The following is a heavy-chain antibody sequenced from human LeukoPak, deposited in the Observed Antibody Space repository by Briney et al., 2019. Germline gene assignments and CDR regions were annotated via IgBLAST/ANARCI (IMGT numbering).Heavy chain of an antibody. Sequence: PGGSLRLSCAASGFTFSSYWMSWVRQAPGKGLEWVGRIKSKTNGGTTDYAAPVKGRFTISRDDSKNTLYLQMNSLKPEDTAVYYCTKFDYAAFEYWGQGALVTVSS. J-gene: IGHJ4*02. V-gene: IGHV3-15*01. D-gene: IGHD4-17*01. CDR3: TKFDYAAFEY. CDR2: IKSKTNGGTT. CDR1: GFTFSSYW.